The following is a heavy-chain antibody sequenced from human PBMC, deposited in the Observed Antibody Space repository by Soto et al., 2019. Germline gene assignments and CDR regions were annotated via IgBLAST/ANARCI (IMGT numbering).Heavy chain of an antibody. Sequence: GSLRLSCAASGFTFSIYGMHWVRQAPGKGLEWVAVIWYDGSNKYYADSVKGRFTISRDNSKNTLYLQMNSLRAEDTAVYYCAREAGYSSSSFDPWGQGTLVTVSS. CDR2: IWYDGSNK. J-gene: IGHJ5*02. CDR1: GFTFSIYG. CDR3: AREAGYSSSSFDP. D-gene: IGHD6-6*01. V-gene: IGHV3-33*01.